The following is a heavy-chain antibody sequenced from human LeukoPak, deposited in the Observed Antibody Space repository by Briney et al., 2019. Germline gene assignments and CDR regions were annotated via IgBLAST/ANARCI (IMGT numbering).Heavy chain of an antibody. J-gene: IGHJ6*03. Sequence: ASVKVSCKASGYTFTGYYMHWVRQAPGQGLEWMGWINPNSGGTNYAQKFQGRVTMTRDTSISTAYMELSRLRSDDTAVYYCARDGLVVVPAAAHYYMDVWGKGTTVTVSS. D-gene: IGHD2-2*01. CDR3: ARDGLVVVPAAAHYYMDV. CDR1: GYTFTGYY. V-gene: IGHV1-2*02. CDR2: INPNSGGT.